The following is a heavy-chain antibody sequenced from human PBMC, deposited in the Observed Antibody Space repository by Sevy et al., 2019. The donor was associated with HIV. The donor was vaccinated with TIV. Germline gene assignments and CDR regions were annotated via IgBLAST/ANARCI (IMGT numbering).Heavy chain of an antibody. CDR2: INHSGST. J-gene: IGHJ5*02. Sequence: SETLSLTCAVYGGSFSGYYWSWIRQPPGKGLEWIGEINHSGSTNYNPSLKSRVTISVDTSKNQFSLKLSSVTAADTAVYYCARNCDSSSRRGPNWFDPWGQGTLVTVSS. D-gene: IGHD6-6*01. V-gene: IGHV4-34*01. CDR1: GGSFSGYY. CDR3: ARNCDSSSRRGPNWFDP.